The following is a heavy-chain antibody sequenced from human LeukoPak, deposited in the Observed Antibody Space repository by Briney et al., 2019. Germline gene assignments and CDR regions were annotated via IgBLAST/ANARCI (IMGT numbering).Heavy chain of an antibody. CDR1: GYIFTSYW. J-gene: IGHJ4*02. D-gene: IGHD3-10*01. V-gene: IGHV5-51*01. CDR3: ARQITMVRGVIVYFDY. CDR2: IYPGDSDT. Sequence: GESLKTSGKGSGYIFTSYWIGWVRQMPGKVLEWMGIIYPGDSDTRYSPSFQGQVTISADKSISTAYLQWSSLKASDTAMYYCARQITMVRGVIVYFDYWGQGTLVTVSS.